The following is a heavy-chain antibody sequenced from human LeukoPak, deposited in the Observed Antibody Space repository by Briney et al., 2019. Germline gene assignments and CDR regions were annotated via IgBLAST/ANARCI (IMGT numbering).Heavy chain of an antibody. Sequence: ASVKVSCKASGYTFTSYDINWVRQATGQGLEWMGWMNPNSGNTGYAQKFQGRVTMTRNTSISTAYMELSSPRSEDTAVYYCARGGIAVAGGYYYYGMDVWGQGTTVTVSS. CDR1: GYTFTSYD. J-gene: IGHJ6*02. CDR2: MNPNSGNT. V-gene: IGHV1-8*01. D-gene: IGHD6-19*01. CDR3: ARGGIAVAGGYYYYGMDV.